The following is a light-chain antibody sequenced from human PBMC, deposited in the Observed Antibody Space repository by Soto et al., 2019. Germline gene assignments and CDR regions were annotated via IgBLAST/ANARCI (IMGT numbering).Light chain of an antibody. V-gene: IGKV1-5*03. CDR2: KAS. Sequence: DIQMTQFPSTLSASVGDRVTITCRASQSISNRLAWSQQKSGEAPNLLIHKASSLESGVPSRFSGSGSGTEFTLTISSLQPDDFATYYCQQYNTYSWTFGQGTKV. J-gene: IGKJ1*01. CDR1: QSISNR. CDR3: QQYNTYSWT.